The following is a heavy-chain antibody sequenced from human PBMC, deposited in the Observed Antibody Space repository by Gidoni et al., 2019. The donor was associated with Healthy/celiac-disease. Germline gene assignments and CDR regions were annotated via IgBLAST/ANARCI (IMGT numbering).Heavy chain of an antibody. D-gene: IGHD3-22*01. CDR2: INPNSGGT. CDR3: ARTQPNYYDSTYGGDAFDI. Sequence: QVQLVQSGAEVKKPGASVKVSCKASGYTFTGYYMHWVRQAPGQGLEWMGWINPNSGGTNYAQKFQGWVTMTRDTSISTAYMELSRLRSDDTAVYYCARTQPNYYDSTYGGDAFDIWGQGTMVTVSS. J-gene: IGHJ3*02. V-gene: IGHV1-2*04. CDR1: GYTFTGYY.